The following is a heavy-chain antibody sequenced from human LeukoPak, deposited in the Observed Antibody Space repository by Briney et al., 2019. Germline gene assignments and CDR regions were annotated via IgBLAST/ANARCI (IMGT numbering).Heavy chain of an antibody. CDR1: GYTFTGYY. CDR2: ISAYNGNT. D-gene: IGHD6-13*01. J-gene: IGHJ6*02. CDR3: ARVSQQLWFIAAATYYYYGMDV. V-gene: IGHV1-18*04. Sequence: ASVKVSCKASGYTFTGYYMHWVRQAPGQGLEWMGWISAYNGNTNYAQRLQGRVTMTTDTSTSTAYMELRSLRSDDTAVYYCARVSQQLWFIAAATYYYYGMDVWGQGTTVTVSS.